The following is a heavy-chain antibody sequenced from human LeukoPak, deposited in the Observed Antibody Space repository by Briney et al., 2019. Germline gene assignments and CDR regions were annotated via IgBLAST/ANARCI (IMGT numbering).Heavy chain of an antibody. CDR3: ARDVHTAMVGAFDI. CDR1: GGSISSGGYY. Sequence: SETLSLTCTVSGGSISSGGYYWSWIRQHPGKGLEWIGRIYTSGSTNYNPSLKSRVTMSVDTSKNQFSLKLSSVTAADTAVYYCARDVHTAMVGAFDIWGQGTMVTVSS. J-gene: IGHJ3*02. CDR2: IYTSGST. D-gene: IGHD5-18*01. V-gene: IGHV4-61*02.